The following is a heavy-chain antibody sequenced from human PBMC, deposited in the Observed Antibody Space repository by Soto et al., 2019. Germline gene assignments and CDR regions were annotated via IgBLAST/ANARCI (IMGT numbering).Heavy chain of an antibody. CDR1: GYIFTSYY. CDR2: INPFDGSR. D-gene: IGHD3-10*01. Sequence: QVQLVQSGAEVKKPGASVKVSCKASGYIFTSYYIHWVRRAPGQGLEWMGWINPFDGSRMFAQSFQGRATMTRDTSTSTVYMEVSSLRSEDTAVYYCSRVDPGETSPFDHWGQGTLVTVSS. V-gene: IGHV1-46*03. CDR3: SRVDPGETSPFDH. J-gene: IGHJ4*02.